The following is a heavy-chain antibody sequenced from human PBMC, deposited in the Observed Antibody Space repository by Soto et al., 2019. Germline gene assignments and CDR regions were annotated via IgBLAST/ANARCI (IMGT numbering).Heavy chain of an antibody. CDR3: ARHNRYRSTWFEGWFDP. V-gene: IGHV1-18*01. J-gene: IGHJ5*02. D-gene: IGHD6-13*01. CDR1: GYTFTSYG. CDR2: ISAYNGNT. Sequence: ASVKVSCKASGYTFTSYGISWVRQAPGQGLEWMGWISAYNGNTNYAQKLQGRVTMTTDTSTSTAYMELRSLRSDDTAMYYCARHNRYRSTWFEGWFDPWGQGTLVTVSS.